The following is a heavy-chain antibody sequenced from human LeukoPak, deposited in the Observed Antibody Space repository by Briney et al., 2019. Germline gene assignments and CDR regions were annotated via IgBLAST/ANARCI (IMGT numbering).Heavy chain of an antibody. V-gene: IGHV4-34*01. CDR3: ATGNVYDFWSGYRLNFDY. CDR2: INHSGST. J-gene: IGHJ4*02. Sequence: SETLSLTCAVYGRSFSGYYWSWIRQPPGKGLEWIGEINHSGSTNYNPSLKSRVTISVDTSKNQFSLKLSSVTAADTAVYYCATGNVYDFWSGYRLNFDYWGQGTLVTVSS. D-gene: IGHD3-3*01. CDR1: GRSFSGYY.